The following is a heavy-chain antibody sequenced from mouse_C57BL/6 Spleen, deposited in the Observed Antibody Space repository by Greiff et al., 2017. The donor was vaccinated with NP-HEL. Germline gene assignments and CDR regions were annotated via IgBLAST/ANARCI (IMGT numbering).Heavy chain of an antibody. CDR3: ARRGDYDPFFDV. Sequence: VQLQESGPELVKPGASVKISCKASGYAFSSSWMNWVKQRPGKGLEWIGRIYPGDGDTNYNGKFKGKATLTADKSSSTAYMQLSSLTSEDSAVYFCARRGDYDPFFDVWGTGTTVTVSS. D-gene: IGHD2-4*01. CDR1: GYAFSSSW. J-gene: IGHJ1*03. V-gene: IGHV1-82*01. CDR2: IYPGDGDT.